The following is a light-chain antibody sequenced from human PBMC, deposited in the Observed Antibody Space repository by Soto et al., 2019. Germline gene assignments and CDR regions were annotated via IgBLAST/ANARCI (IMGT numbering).Light chain of an antibody. CDR1: QSVSSR. Sequence: EIVMTQSPGTPSLSPGERATLSCRASQSVSSRLAWYQQKPGQAPRLLISGASSRATGIPDRFSGSGSGTDFTLTISRLEPEDFALYYCQHYVERSPITFGQGTRLEIK. J-gene: IGKJ5*01. V-gene: IGKV3-20*01. CDR3: QHYVERSPIT. CDR2: GAS.